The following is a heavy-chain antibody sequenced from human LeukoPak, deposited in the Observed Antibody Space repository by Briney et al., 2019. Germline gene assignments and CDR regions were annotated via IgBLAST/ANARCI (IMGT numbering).Heavy chain of an antibody. V-gene: IGHV3-49*03. CDR1: GLTHGDLY. Sequence: PGGSLRLPCTGSGLTHGDLYMTWPRQAPGKGREGVGYNRRQGYGGTRDYGACVKERHHITRDDSKRTVSPNMQSHNNEDTAVSYCTRVGSSATYVFWGQGVLVAVSS. D-gene: IGHD1-26*01. CDR2: NRRQGYGGTR. J-gene: IGHJ4*02. CDR3: TRVGSSATYVF.